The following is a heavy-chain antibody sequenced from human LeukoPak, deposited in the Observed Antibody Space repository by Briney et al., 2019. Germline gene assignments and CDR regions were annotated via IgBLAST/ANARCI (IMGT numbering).Heavy chain of an antibody. V-gene: IGHV3-21*01. Sequence: GGSLRLSCAASGFTFSSYSMNWVRQAPGKGLEWVSSVSTSSSYINYADSVKGRFTISRDNAKNTLYLQMNGLRAEDTAVYYCAKDEDHDYGDYYFDSWGQGTLVTVSS. CDR2: VSTSSSYI. J-gene: IGHJ4*02. D-gene: IGHD4-17*01. CDR1: GFTFSSYS. CDR3: AKDEDHDYGDYYFDS.